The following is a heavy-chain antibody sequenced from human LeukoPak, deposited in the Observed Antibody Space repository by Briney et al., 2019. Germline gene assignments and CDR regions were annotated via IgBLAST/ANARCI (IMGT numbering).Heavy chain of an antibody. CDR2: ISSSGSTI. J-gene: IGHJ4*02. CDR3: ARRRLFADY. Sequence: TGGSLRLSCAASGFTFSSYEMNWVRQAPGKGLEWGSYISSSGSTIYYADSLKGRSTISRDNPKNSLYLQMNSLRAEDTAVYYCARRRLFADYWGQGTLVTVSS. D-gene: IGHD3-22*01. V-gene: IGHV3-48*03. CDR1: GFTFSSYE.